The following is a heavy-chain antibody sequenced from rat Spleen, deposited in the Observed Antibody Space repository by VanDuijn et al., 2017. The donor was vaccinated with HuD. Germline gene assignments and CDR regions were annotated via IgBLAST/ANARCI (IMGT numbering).Heavy chain of an antibody. CDR1: GFSLTSYD. Sequence: QVQLKESGPGLVQPSQTLSLTCTVSGFSLTSYDVHWVRQPPGKGLEWMGIIWGDGSTNDNSALKSRLSINRDISESQVFLKMNSLQSEDTTTYYCARDLDGYFDYWGQGVMVTVSS. CDR2: IWGDGST. J-gene: IGHJ2*01. CDR3: ARDLDGYFDY. D-gene: IGHD1-12*03. V-gene: IGHV2-45*01.